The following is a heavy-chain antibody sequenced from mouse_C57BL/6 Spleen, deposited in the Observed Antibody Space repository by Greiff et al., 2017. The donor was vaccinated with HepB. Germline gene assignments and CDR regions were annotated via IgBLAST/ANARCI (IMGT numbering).Heavy chain of an antibody. J-gene: IGHJ3*01. Sequence: EVKLVESEGGLVQPGSSMKLSCTASGFTFSDYYMAWVRQVPEKGLEWVANINYDGSSTYYLDSLKSRFIISRDNAKNILYLQMSSLKSEDTATYYCGRDEDEGYYRFADWGKGTLVTVSA. D-gene: IGHD2-3*01. CDR2: INYDGSST. V-gene: IGHV5-16*01. CDR3: GRDEDEGYYRFAD. CDR1: GFTFSDYY.